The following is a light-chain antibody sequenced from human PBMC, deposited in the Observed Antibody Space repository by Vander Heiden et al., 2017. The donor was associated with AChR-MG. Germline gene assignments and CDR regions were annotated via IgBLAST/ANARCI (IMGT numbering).Light chain of an antibody. J-gene: IGLJ3*02. V-gene: IGLV2-14*03. CDR3: NSYTSSNTLV. CDR2: DVT. CDR1: SSDVGRYNY. Sequence: QSALTQPASVSGSPGLSITISCTGTSSDVGRYNYVSWFQQHPGKAPQLIIYDVTKRPSGVSYRFSGSKSGNTASLTISGLQAEDEADYYCNSYTSSNTLVFGGGTKLTVL.